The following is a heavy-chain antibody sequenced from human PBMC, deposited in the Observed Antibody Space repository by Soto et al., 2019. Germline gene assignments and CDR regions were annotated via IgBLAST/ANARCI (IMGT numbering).Heavy chain of an antibody. V-gene: IGHV3-23*01. CDR2: IGSSGTTT. J-gene: IGHJ4*02. D-gene: IGHD1-7*01. CDR3: AKLITETTSY. Sequence: EVQLLESGGGLVQPGGSLRLSCAASGFTFSAFGMTWVRQAPGKGLEWVSSIGSSGTTTYYADSVKGRFTISRDNSKNTLFLQTNSLRVEDTAVYYCAKLITETTSYWGQGTLVTVSS. CDR1: GFTFSAFG.